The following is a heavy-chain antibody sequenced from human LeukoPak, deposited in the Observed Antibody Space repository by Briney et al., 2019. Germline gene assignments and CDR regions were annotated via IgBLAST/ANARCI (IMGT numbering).Heavy chain of an antibody. V-gene: IGHV3-23*01. Sequence: PGGSLRLSCAASGFTFSSYAMNWVRQAPGKGLKWVSVISGSGGSTYYADSVKGRFTISRDNSKNTLCLQMNSLGAEDTAVYYCAKDLVGATGGIDYWGQGTLVTVSS. CDR3: AKDLVGATGGIDY. CDR1: GFTFSSYA. J-gene: IGHJ4*02. CDR2: ISGSGGST. D-gene: IGHD1-26*01.